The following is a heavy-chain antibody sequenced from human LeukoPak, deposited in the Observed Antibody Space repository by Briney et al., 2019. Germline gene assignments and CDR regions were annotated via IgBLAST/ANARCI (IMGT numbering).Heavy chain of an antibody. CDR2: ISYDGSNK. J-gene: IGHJ5*02. Sequence: GGSLKLSCAASGSTFSSYAMHWVGQAPGKGLEWVAVISYDGSNKYYADSVKGRFTISRDNSKNTLYLQMNSLRAEDTAVYYCARDQVVTPWVSWFDPWGQGTLVTVSS. CDR1: GSTFSSYA. D-gene: IGHD3-22*01. CDR3: ARDQVVTPWVSWFDP. V-gene: IGHV3-30-3*01.